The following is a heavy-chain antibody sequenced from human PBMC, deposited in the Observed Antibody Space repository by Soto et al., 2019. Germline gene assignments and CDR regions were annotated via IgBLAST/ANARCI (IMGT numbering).Heavy chain of an antibody. Sequence: SETLSLTCTVSGGSISSGGYYWSWIRQHPGKGLEWIGSVHGTGRTYYNPSLKSRVTISVDTSKNQFSLRVSSLTAADTAVYYCARQQGRDLWAFDIWGQGTVVTVSS. J-gene: IGHJ3*02. CDR2: VHGTGRT. V-gene: IGHV4-39*01. CDR3: ARQQGRDLWAFDI. CDR1: GGSISSGGYY.